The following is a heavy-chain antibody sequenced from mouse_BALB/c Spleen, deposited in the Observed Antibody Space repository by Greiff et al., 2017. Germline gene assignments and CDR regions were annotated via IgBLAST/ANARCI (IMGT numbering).Heavy chain of an antibody. V-gene: IGHV5-12-2*01. CDR3: ARHLSGYAMDY. CDR2: ISNGGGST. D-gene: IGHD2-3*01. J-gene: IGHJ4*01. CDR1: GFTFSSYT. Sequence: EVQLVESGGGLVQPGGSLKLSCAASGFTFSSYTMSWVRQTPEKRLEWVAYISNGGGSTYYPDTVKGRFTISRDNAKNTLYLQMSSLKSEDTAMYYCARHLSGYAMDYWGQGTSVTVSS.